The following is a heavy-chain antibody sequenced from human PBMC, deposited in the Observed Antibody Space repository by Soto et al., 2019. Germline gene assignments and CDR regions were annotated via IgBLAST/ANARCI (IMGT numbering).Heavy chain of an antibody. V-gene: IGHV1-46*01. D-gene: IGHD6-13*01. CDR2: INPSGCRT. CDR3: ARDXGVAEAGTFSPNNRFHP. J-gene: IGHJ5*02. Sequence: VNVPHKQCGCSFTIYYMHFLRQAPLQLREGIGIINPSGCRTSYAQKFQGRVTMNRATSTSTVYMELRSLRSEDTAVYYCARDXGVAEAGTFSPNNRFHPWGQGSLVTVS. CDR1: GCSFTIYY.